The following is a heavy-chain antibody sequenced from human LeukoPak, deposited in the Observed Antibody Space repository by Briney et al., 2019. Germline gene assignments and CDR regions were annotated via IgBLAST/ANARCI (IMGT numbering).Heavy chain of an antibody. CDR2: INHDNGNT. CDR3: VRDLGYCSGGSCSYWFDP. Sequence: ASVKVSCKASGYTLTRYGISWVRQAPGQGLEWMGWINHDNGNTNYGQKFQGRVTMTTDTSTSTAYMELRSLRSEDTAVYYCVRDLGYCSGGSCSYWFDPWGQGTLVTVSS. D-gene: IGHD2-15*01. V-gene: IGHV1-18*01. CDR1: GYTLTRYG. J-gene: IGHJ5*02.